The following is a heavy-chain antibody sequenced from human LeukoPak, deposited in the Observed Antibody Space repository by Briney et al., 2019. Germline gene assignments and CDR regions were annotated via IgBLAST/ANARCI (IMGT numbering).Heavy chain of an antibody. Sequence: GGSLRLSCAVSGFTFSSYWMHWVRQAPGKGLVWVSRIDTDGTDTAYADSVKGRFTISRDNAKNTLYLQMSSLRAEDTAVYYCARPRAYDSRDLDYWGQGALVTVSS. CDR2: IDTDGTDT. CDR3: ARPRAYDSRDLDY. V-gene: IGHV3-74*01. CDR1: GFTFSSYW. J-gene: IGHJ4*02. D-gene: IGHD3-16*01.